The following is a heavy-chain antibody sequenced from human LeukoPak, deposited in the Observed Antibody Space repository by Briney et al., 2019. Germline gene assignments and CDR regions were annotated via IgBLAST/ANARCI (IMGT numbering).Heavy chain of an antibody. CDR1: GYTFTGYY. J-gene: IGHJ6*02. Sequence: ASVTVSCKASGYTFTGYYMHWVRQAPGQGLEWMGWINPNSGGTNYAQKFQGRVTMTRDTSISTAYMELSRLRSDDTAVYYCATMYSSGRRHFYYYYGMDVWGQGTTATVSS. CDR3: ATMYSSGRRHFYYYYGMDV. CDR2: INPNSGGT. V-gene: IGHV1-2*02. D-gene: IGHD6-19*01.